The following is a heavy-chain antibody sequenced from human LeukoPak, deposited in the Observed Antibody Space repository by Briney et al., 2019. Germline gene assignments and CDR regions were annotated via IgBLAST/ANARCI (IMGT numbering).Heavy chain of an antibody. CDR2: ISYDGSNK. V-gene: IGHV3-30*14. J-gene: IGHJ4*02. CDR3: ARGVFN. CDR1: GFTFSSYA. D-gene: IGHD3-10*01. Sequence: GRSLRLSCAASGFTFSSYAMHWVRQAPGKGLEWVALISYDGSNKNYADSVRGRFTISRDNSKNTLFLQMNSLRVEDTAVYYCARGVFNWGQGTLVTVSS.